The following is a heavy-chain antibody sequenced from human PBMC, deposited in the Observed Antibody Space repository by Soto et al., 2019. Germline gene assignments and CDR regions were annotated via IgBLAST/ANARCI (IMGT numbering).Heavy chain of an antibody. CDR2: INPTGDVT. CDR1: GYSFTTYY. V-gene: IGHV1-46*01. J-gene: IGHJ4*02. D-gene: IGHD1-26*01. CDR3: AKDSGRFSLDY. Sequence: QVQLVQSGAEVKKPGASVTVSCKASGYSFTTYYMHWVRQAPGQGLEWMALINPTGDVTRFAQKFQGGVSVTRDASTSTVYMELSSLTSEDTAFYYCAKDSGRFSLDYWGQGTLVIVSS.